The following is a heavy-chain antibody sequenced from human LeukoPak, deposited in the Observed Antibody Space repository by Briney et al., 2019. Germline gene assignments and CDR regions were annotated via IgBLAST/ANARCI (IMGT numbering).Heavy chain of an antibody. CDR2: IYYSGST. CDR3: ARGGVGGYDYFDS. D-gene: IGHD5-12*01. V-gene: IGHV4-30-4*08. Sequence: SQTLSLTCTVSGGSISSGGYYWSWIRQHPGKGLEWIGYIYYSGSTDYSPSLRSRVTMSVDTSKNQFSLKLNSVTAAETAMYFCARGGVGGYDYFDSWGQGTLVAVSS. J-gene: IGHJ4*02. CDR1: GGSISSGGYY.